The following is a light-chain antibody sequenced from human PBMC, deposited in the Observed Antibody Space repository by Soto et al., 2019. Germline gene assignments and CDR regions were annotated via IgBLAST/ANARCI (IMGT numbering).Light chain of an antibody. V-gene: IGLV1-40*01. Sequence: QTVVTQPPSVSGAPGQRVTISCTGSSSNFGAGYDVQWYQLLPGTAPKLLIYGNSNRPSGVPDRFSGSKSGTSASLAITGLQAEDEADYYCQSYDSSLPDVFGTGTKLTVL. J-gene: IGLJ1*01. CDR1: SSNFGAGYD. CDR2: GNS. CDR3: QSYDSSLPDV.